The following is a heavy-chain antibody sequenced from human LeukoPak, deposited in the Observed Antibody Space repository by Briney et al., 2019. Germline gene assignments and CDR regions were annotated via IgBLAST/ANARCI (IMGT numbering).Heavy chain of an antibody. D-gene: IGHD5-18*01. CDR1: GLTFSRYG. J-gene: IGHJ4*02. V-gene: IGHV3-23*01. CDR2: ISGGGSSI. CDR3: ARDLSGVTGYTYGRGIDY. Sequence: GGSLRLSCEVSGLTFSRYGMRWVRQAPGKGLEWVSAISGGGSSIDYADSVKGRFTISRDSTRNTLYLQMKSLRAEDTAVYYCARDLSGVTGYTYGRGIDYWGQGTLVTVSS.